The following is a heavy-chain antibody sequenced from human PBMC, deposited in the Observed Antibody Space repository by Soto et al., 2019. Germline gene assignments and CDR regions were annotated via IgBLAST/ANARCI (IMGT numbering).Heavy chain of an antibody. V-gene: IGHV4-59*01. CDR3: ARAGTGYSSLDY. CDR1: GGSISSYY. Sequence: QVQLQESGPGLVKPSETLSLTCTVSGGSISSYYWIWIRQPPGKGLEWIGYISYSGSTNYNPSLKSRVTISVDTSKNQFSVRLTSVTAADTAVYYCARAGTGYSSLDYWGQGTLVTVSS. J-gene: IGHJ4*02. D-gene: IGHD3-9*01. CDR2: ISYSGST.